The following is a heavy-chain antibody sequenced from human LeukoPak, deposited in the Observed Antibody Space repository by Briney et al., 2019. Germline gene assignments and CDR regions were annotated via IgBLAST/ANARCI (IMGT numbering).Heavy chain of an antibody. V-gene: IGHV3-7*01. CDR1: GFTFSYYW. Sequence: GGFLRLSCAASGFTFSYYWMTWVRQAPGKGLEWVANLRPDGRDKYYADSVKGRFTISRDNAKNSLYLQMNGLRADDTAIYYCARDAYDDASESWGQGTLVTVSS. CDR2: LRPDGRDK. D-gene: IGHD3-3*01. J-gene: IGHJ5*02. CDR3: ARDAYDDASES.